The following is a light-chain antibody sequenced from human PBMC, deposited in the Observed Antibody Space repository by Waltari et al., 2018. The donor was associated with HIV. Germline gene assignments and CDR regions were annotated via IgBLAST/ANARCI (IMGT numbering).Light chain of an antibody. Sequence: IQVTQSPSSLSAPAGHTVTITCRASQDISNSLAWYQHKPGKAPDLLIYAASTLQSGVPSRFSGSGSGTDFTLTISSLQPEDVATYYCQKYHSASWTFGQGTKVEI. J-gene: IGKJ1*01. V-gene: IGKV1-27*01. CDR1: QDISNS. CDR2: AAS. CDR3: QKYHSASWT.